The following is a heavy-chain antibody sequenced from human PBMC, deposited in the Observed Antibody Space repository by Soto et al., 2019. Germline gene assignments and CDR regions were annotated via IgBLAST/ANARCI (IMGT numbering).Heavy chain of an antibody. J-gene: IGHJ6*02. Sequence: SETLSLTCTVSGGSIRSNDYHWSWIRQPPGKGLEWIGYIYYNGSTHYNPSLKSRVSISADTSKNQFSLKLTSVTAADTAVYFCARDLGFDYYSGMDVWGQGPLVTVSS. V-gene: IGHV4-30-4*01. CDR3: ARDLGFDYYSGMDV. D-gene: IGHD3-16*01. CDR1: GGSIRSNDYH. CDR2: IYYNGST.